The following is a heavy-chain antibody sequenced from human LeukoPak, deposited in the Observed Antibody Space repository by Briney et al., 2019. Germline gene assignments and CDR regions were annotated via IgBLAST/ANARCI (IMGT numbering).Heavy chain of an antibody. V-gene: IGHV5-51*01. J-gene: IGHJ1*01. D-gene: IGHD3-22*01. CDR2: IYPGDSDT. Sequence: GESLKISCKGSGYSFTNYWIGWVRQMPGKGLEWMGIIYPGDSDTRYSPSFRGQVTISADKSISTAYLQWNSLKASDTAMYYCARMYDSSGHEYFQHWGQGTLVTVSS. CDR1: GYSFTNYW. CDR3: ARMYDSSGHEYFQH.